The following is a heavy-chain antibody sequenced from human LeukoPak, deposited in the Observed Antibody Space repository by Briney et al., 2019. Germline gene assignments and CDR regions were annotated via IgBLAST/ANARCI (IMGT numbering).Heavy chain of an antibody. CDR2: ISYDGGST. D-gene: IGHD6-6*01. Sequence: GGSLRLSCAASGFTFSTYAMHWVRQAPGKGLEWVAIISYDGGSTSYADSVKGRFTISRDNSKNTLYLQMSSLRTEDTAVYYCAKIEDSSSYYFDYWGQGTLVTVSS. J-gene: IGHJ4*02. CDR1: GFTFSTYA. CDR3: AKIEDSSSYYFDY. V-gene: IGHV3-30*18.